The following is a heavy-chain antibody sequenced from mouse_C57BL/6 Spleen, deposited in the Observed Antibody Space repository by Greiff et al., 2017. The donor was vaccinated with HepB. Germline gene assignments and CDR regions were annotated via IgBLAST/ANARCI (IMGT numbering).Heavy chain of an antibody. CDR3: ARYDYDYDDGYYYAMDY. Sequence: VQLQQPGAELVKPGASVKMSCKASGYTFTSYWITWVKQRPGQGLEWIGDIYPGSGSTNYNEKFKSKATLTVDTSSSTAYMQLSSLTSEDSAVYYCARYDYDYDDGYYYAMDYWGQGTSVTVSS. V-gene: IGHV1-55*01. CDR1: GYTFTSYW. D-gene: IGHD2-4*01. CDR2: IYPGSGST. J-gene: IGHJ4*01.